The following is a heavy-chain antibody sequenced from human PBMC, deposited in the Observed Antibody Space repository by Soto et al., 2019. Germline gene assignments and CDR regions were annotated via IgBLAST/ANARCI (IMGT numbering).Heavy chain of an antibody. CDR1: GGSISSYY. D-gene: IGHD3-22*01. CDR3: ARGPYYYDSSGYNPAYYFDY. Sequence: PSETLSLTCTVSGGSISSYYWSWIRQPPGKGLEWIGEINHSGSTNYNPSLKSRVTISVNTSKNQSSLKLSSVTAADTAVYYCARGPYYYDSSGYNPAYYFDYWGQGTLVTVSS. CDR2: INHSGST. V-gene: IGHV4-34*01. J-gene: IGHJ4*02.